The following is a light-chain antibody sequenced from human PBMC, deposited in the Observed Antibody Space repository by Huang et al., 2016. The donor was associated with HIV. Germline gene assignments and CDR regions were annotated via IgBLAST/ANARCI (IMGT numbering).Light chain of an antibody. Sequence: DIVMTQSPDSLAVSLGERATINCKSSQSVLYSSNNKNYLAWYQQKPGQPPKFLIYWASTRESGVPDRFSGSGSGTDFTLTISSLQAEDVAVYYCQQYYGTPITFGQGTRLEIK. V-gene: IGKV4-1*01. J-gene: IGKJ5*01. CDR1: QSVLYSSNNKNY. CDR3: QQYYGTPIT. CDR2: WAS.